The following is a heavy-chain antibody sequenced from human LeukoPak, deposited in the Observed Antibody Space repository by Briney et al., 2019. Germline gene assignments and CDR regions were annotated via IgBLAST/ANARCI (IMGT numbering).Heavy chain of an antibody. CDR3: ARESYDSSGYHFDY. V-gene: IGHV1-2*02. J-gene: IGHJ4*02. CDR1: GYTFTGYY. Sequence: ASVKVSCKASGYTFTGYYMHWVRQAPGQGLEWMGWINPNSGGTNYAQKFQGRVTMTRDTSISTAYMELSRLRSDDTAVYYCARESYDSSGYHFDYWGQGTLVTVSS. D-gene: IGHD3-22*01. CDR2: INPNSGGT.